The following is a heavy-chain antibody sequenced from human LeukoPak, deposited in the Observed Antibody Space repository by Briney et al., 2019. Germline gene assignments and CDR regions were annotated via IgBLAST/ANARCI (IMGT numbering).Heavy chain of an antibody. J-gene: IGHJ4*02. Sequence: GGSLRLSCAASGFTFSSYSMNWVRQAPGKGLEWVSSIRSSSSYIYYADSVKGRFTISRDNAKNSLYLQMNSLRAEDTAVYFCAREILAPGKTHDYWGQGTLVTVSS. CDR1: GFTFSSYS. CDR3: AREILAPGKTHDY. CDR2: IRSSSSYI. V-gene: IGHV3-21*01.